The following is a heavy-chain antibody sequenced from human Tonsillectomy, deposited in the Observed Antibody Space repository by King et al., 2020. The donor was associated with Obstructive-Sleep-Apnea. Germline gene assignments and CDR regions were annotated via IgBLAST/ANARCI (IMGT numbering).Heavy chain of an antibody. CDR3: ARDRDTAMVDY. CDR2: IYYSGST. J-gene: IGHJ4*02. D-gene: IGHD5-18*01. Sequence: QLQESGPGLVKPSETLSLTCTVSGGSVSSGSYYWSWIRQPPGKGLEWIGYIYYSGSTNYNPSLKSRVTISVDTSKNQFSLKLSSVTAADTAVYYCARDRDTAMVDYWAREPWSPSPQ. CDR1: GGSVSSGSYY. V-gene: IGHV4-61*01.